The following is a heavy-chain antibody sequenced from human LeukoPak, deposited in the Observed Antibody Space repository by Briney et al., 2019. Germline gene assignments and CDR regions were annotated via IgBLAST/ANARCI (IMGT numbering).Heavy chain of an antibody. CDR1: GFTFSSYA. CDR3: AKGVTIFGVVITSYYYYGMDV. D-gene: IGHD3-3*01. V-gene: IGHV3-23*01. CDR2: ISGSGGST. J-gene: IGHJ6*02. Sequence: PGGSLRLSCAASGFTFSSYAMSWVRQAPGKGLEWVSAISGSGGSTYYADSVKGRFTTSRDNSKNTLYLQMNSLRAEDTAVYYCAKGVTIFGVVITSYYYYGMDVWGQGTTVTVSS.